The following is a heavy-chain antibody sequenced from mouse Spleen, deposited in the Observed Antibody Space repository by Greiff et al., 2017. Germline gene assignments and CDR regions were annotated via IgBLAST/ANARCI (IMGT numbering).Heavy chain of an antibody. Sequence: VQLVESGPGLVAPSPTLSITCTVSGFSFTSSGVHWVRQPPGKGLEWLGVIWAGGSTTYNSALMSRLSISKDNFKSQVFLKMNSLQTDDTAMYYCARERDYDYAMDYWGQGTSVTVSS. CDR3: ARERDYDYAMDY. CDR2: IWAGGST. CDR1: GFSFTSSG. J-gene: IGHJ4*01. D-gene: IGHD2-4*01. V-gene: IGHV2-9*02.